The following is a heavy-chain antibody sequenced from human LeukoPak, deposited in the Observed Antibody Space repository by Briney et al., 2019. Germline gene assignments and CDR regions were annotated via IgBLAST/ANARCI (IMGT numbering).Heavy chain of an antibody. CDR3: AKGVQLRGYLGFDY. CDR2: IRYDGSNK. Sequence: PGGSLRLSCAASGFTFSSYGMHWVRQAPGKGLEWVAFIRYDGSNKYYADSVKGRFTISRDNSKNTLYLQMNSLRAEDTAVYYCAKGVQLRGYLGFDYWGQGTLVTVSS. J-gene: IGHJ4*02. D-gene: IGHD4-23*01. CDR1: GFTFSSYG. V-gene: IGHV3-30*02.